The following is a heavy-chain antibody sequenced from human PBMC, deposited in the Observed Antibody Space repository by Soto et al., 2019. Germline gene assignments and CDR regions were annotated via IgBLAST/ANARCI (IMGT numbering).Heavy chain of an antibody. CDR3: AGGYGDHTLFDY. V-gene: IGHV3-33*01. Sequence: GGSLRLSCAASGFTFSSYGMHWVRQAPGKGLEWVAVIWYDGSNKYYADSVKGRFTISRDNSKNTLYLQMNSLRAEDTAVYYCAGGYGDHTLFDYWGQGTLVTVSS. J-gene: IGHJ4*02. CDR1: GFTFSSYG. CDR2: IWYDGSNK. D-gene: IGHD4-17*01.